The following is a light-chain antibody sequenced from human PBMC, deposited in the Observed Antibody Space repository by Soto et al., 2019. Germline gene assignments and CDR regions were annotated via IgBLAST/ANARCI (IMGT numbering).Light chain of an antibody. J-gene: IGKJ1*01. CDR1: QSVDIN. Sequence: EIVLTQSPATLSVSPGDRVTLSCRASQSVDINLAWYQQRPGQAPRLLVYGASTKATDMPGRFSGRGSGTEFTLTINNLQSEDFAVYYCQQYRNWPRTVGQGTKVDIK. CDR3: QQYRNWPRT. V-gene: IGKV3-15*01. CDR2: GAS.